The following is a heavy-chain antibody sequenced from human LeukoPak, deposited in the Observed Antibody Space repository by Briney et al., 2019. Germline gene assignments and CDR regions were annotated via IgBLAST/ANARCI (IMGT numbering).Heavy chain of an antibody. CDR1: GDSVSSNSAA. CDR2: TYYRSKWYN. V-gene: IGHV6-1*01. J-gene: IGHJ5*02. Sequence: SQTLSLTCAISGDSVSSNSAAWNWIRQSPSRGLEWLGRTYYRSKWYNDYAVSVKSRITINPDTSKNQFSLQLSSVTAADTAVYYCARGTITMVRENNWFDPWGQGTLVTVSS. CDR3: ARGTITMVRENNWFDP. D-gene: IGHD3-10*01.